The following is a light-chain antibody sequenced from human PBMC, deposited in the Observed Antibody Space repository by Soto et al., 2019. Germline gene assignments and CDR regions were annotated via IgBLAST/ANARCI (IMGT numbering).Light chain of an antibody. V-gene: IGLV1-44*01. CDR3: AAWDDSLNSYV. Sequence: QSVLTQPPSASGAPGQRVTISCSGSSSNVGRNTVSWYQQLPGTAPKLLIYHNSQWPSGVPDRFSGSRSGTSASLAISELQSEDEADYYCAAWDDSLNSYVFGTGTKVTVL. J-gene: IGLJ1*01. CDR1: SSNVGRNT. CDR2: HNS.